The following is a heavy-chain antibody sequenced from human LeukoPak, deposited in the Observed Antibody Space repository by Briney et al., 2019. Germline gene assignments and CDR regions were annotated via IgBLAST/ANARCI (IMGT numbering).Heavy chain of an antibody. CDR3: AKEAYYYDSSGYYYANAFDI. V-gene: IGHV3-23*01. D-gene: IGHD3-22*01. CDR1: GFTFSSYA. Sequence: GGSLGLSCAASGFTFSSYAMSWVRQAPGKGLEWVSAISGSGGSTYYADSVKGRFTISRDNSKNTLYLQMNSLRAEDTAVYYCAKEAYYYDSSGYYYANAFDIWGQGTMVTVSS. CDR2: ISGSGGST. J-gene: IGHJ3*02.